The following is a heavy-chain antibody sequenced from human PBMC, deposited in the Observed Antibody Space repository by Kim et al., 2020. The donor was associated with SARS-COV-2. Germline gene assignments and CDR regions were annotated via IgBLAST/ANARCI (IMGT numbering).Heavy chain of an antibody. V-gene: IGHV3-11*01. Sequence: GGSLRLSCAASGFTFSDYYMSWIRQAPGKGLEWVSYISSSGSTIYYADSVKGRFTISRDNAKNSLYLQMNSLRAEDTAVYYCARDHTRIAAHPRKPAWYFDLWGRGTLVTVSS. CDR3: ARDHTRIAAHPRKPAWYFDL. D-gene: IGHD6-6*01. CDR2: ISSSGSTI. CDR1: GFTFSDYY. J-gene: IGHJ2*01.